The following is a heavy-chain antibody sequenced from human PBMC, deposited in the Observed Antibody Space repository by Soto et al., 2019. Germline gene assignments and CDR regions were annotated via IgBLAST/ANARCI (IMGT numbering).Heavy chain of an antibody. V-gene: IGHV3-21*01. CDR1: GFTFISYS. J-gene: IGHJ4*02. D-gene: IGHD3-22*01. Sequence: GGSLRLSCAASGFTFISYSINWVRQAPWKGLEWVSSISSSSIYIYYADSVKGRFTISRDNAKKSLYLQMNSLRAEDTAVYYCASPSCDSIGYYYDSVVDYLGQGTRVTV. CDR2: ISSSSIYI. CDR3: ASPSCDSIGYYYDSVVDY.